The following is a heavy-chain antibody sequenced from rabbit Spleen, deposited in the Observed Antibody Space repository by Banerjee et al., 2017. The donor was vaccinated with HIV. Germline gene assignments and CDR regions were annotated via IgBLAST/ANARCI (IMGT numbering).Heavy chain of an antibody. V-gene: IGHV1S45*01. CDR1: GFSFSNKAV. CDR2: INAVTGKA. CDR3: ARDTSSSFSSYGMDL. Sequence: QEQLEESGGDLVKPEGSLTLTCTASGFSFSNKAVMCWVRQAPGKGLEWIACINAVTGKAVYASWAKGRFTFSKTSSTTVTLQMTGLTAADTATYFCARDTSSSFSSYGMDLWGPGTLVTVS. D-gene: IGHD1-1*01. J-gene: IGHJ6*01.